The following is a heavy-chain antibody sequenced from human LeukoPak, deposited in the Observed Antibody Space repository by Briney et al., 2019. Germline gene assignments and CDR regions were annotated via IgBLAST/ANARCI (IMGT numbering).Heavy chain of an antibody. J-gene: IGHJ5*02. CDR2: ISYDGSNK. CDR3: ARGVTSSGWYPWS. V-gene: IGHV3-30*03. D-gene: IGHD6-19*01. CDR1: GFTFSSYG. Sequence: GGSLRLSCAASGFTFSSYGMHWVRQAPGKGLEWVAVISYDGSNKYYADSVKGRFTISRDNSKNTLYLQMSSLRAEDTAVYYCARGVTSSGWYPWSWGQGTLVTVSS.